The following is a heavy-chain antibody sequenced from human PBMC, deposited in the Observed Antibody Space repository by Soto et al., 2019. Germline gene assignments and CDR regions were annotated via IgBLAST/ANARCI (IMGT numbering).Heavy chain of an antibody. V-gene: IGHV1-2*02. J-gene: IGHJ4*02. CDR3: GLEPTGTGGFDY. D-gene: IGHD7-27*01. CDR2: IDLDIGDT. CDR1: GHTFTSHH. Sequence: QVQMVQSGAEMKKPGASVKVSCKASGHTFTSHHMHWVRQAPGQGLEWMGLIDLDIGDTKYAQKFQGRVTSTSDTSITTAYMELRGLRSDDTAVYYCGLEPTGTGGFDYWGQGTLVTVSS.